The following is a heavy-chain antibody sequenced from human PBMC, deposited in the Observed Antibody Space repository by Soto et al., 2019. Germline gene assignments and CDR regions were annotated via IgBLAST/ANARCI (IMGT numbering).Heavy chain of an antibody. CDR3: AKAYDFWSGYYTADAFDI. Sequence: GESLKISCAASGFTFSSYAMSWVRQAPGKGLEWVSAISGSGGSTYYADSVKGRFTISRDNSKNTLYLQMNSLRAEDTAVYYCAKAYDFWSGYYTADAFDIWGQGTMVTVSS. J-gene: IGHJ3*02. D-gene: IGHD3-3*01. V-gene: IGHV3-23*01. CDR2: ISGSGGST. CDR1: GFTFSSYA.